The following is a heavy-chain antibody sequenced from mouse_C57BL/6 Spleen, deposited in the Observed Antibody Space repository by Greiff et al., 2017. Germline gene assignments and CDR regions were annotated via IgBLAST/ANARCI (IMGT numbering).Heavy chain of an antibody. Sequence: QVQLQQPGAELVRPGSSVKLSCKASGYTFTSYWMHWVKQRPIQGLEWIGNIDPSDSETNYNQKFKDKATLTVDKSSSTAYMRLSSLTSEDSAVYYCARGGTGNAMDYWGQGTSVTVSS. CDR2: IDPSDSET. CDR1: GYTFTSYW. V-gene: IGHV1-52*01. J-gene: IGHJ4*01. D-gene: IGHD3-3*01. CDR3: ARGGTGNAMDY.